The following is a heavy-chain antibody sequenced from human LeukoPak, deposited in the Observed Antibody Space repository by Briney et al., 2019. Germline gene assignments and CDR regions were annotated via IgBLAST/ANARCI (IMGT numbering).Heavy chain of an antibody. Sequence: GGSLRLSCAASGFTFSSYVMHWVRQAPGKGLEWVAIISYDGSNEYYADSVKGRFTISRDNAKNSLYLQMNSLRAEDTAVYYCAREVGATPLSYYYYYYMDVWGKGTTVTVSS. CDR2: ISYDGSNE. D-gene: IGHD1-26*01. V-gene: IGHV3-30*04. CDR3: AREVGATPLSYYYYYYMDV. J-gene: IGHJ6*03. CDR1: GFTFSSYV.